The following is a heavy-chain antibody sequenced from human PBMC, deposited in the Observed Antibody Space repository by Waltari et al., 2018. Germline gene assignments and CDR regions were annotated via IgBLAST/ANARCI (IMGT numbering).Heavy chain of an antibody. D-gene: IGHD6-19*01. CDR3: ARERRGQSGWYYFDF. J-gene: IGHJ4*02. CDR2: IEQDGSEE. Sequence: EVQLVESGGGLVQPGGSLRLPCAASGISFSSSWLTWVRQAPGKGLEWVANIEQDGSEEYYVDSVKGRFTISKDNAKNSLYLQMNSLRAEDTAVYFCARERRGQSGWYYFDFWGQGSLVTVSS. V-gene: IGHV3-7*01. CDR1: GISFSSSW.